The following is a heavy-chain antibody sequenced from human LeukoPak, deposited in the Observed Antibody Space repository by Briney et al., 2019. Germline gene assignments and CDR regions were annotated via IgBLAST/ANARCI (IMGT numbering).Heavy chain of an antibody. CDR2: ISGSGGST. V-gene: IGHV3-23*01. CDR1: GFTFSSYW. Sequence: PGGSLRLSCAASGFTFSSYWMHWVRQAPGKGLEWVSAISGSGGSTYYADSVKGRFTISRDNSKNTLYLQMNSLRAEDTAVYYCAKDPDYMWDSYYFDYWGQGTLVTVSS. J-gene: IGHJ4*02. D-gene: IGHD4-11*01. CDR3: AKDPDYMWDSYYFDY.